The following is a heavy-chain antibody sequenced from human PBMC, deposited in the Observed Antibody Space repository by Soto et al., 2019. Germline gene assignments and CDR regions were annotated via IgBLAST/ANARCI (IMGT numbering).Heavy chain of an antibody. CDR1: GYTFTSYD. J-gene: IGHJ6*03. Sequence: ASVKVSCKASGYTFTSYDINWVRQATGQGLEWMGWMNPNSGNTGYAQKFQGRVTMTRNTSISTAYMELSSLRSEDTAVYYCARARSTPYYYYYYMDVWGKGTTVTVSS. CDR3: ARARSTPYYYYYYMDV. CDR2: MNPNSGNT. V-gene: IGHV1-8*01.